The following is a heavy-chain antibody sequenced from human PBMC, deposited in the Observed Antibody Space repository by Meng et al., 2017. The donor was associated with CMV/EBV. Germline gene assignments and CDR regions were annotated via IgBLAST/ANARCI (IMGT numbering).Heavy chain of an antibody. CDR3: ARLRGDIVATLAYYFDY. Sequence: ASVKVSCKASGYTFTSYDINWVRQATGQGLEWMGWMNPNSGNTGYAQKFQGRVTMTRNTSISTAYMELSSLRAEDTAVYYCARLRGDIVATLAYYFDYWGQGTLVTVSS. J-gene: IGHJ4*02. CDR1: GYTFTSYD. V-gene: IGHV1-8*01. D-gene: IGHD5-12*01. CDR2: MNPNSGNT.